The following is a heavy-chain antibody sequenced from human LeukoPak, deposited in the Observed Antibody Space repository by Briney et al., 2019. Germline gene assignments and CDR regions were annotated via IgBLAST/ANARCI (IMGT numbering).Heavy chain of an antibody. Sequence: ASVKVSCKAPGYTFTSYGISWVRQAPGQGLEWMGWINPNSGGTNYAQKFQGRVTMTRDTSISTAYMELSRLRSDDTAVYYCARDFQYSGSYYGYWGQGTLVTVSS. CDR3: ARDFQYSGSYYGY. D-gene: IGHD1-26*01. CDR1: GYTFTSYG. CDR2: INPNSGGT. J-gene: IGHJ4*02. V-gene: IGHV1-2*02.